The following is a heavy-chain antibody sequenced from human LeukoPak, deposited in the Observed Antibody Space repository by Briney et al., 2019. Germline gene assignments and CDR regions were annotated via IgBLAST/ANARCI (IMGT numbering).Heavy chain of an antibody. CDR2: ISSSSSTI. J-gene: IGHJ4*02. CDR1: GYTFSSYS. CDR3: VAFSPYF. Sequence: PGGSLRLSCAASGYTFSSYSMNWVREAPGKGLEWVSYISSSSSTIYYADSVKGRFTISRDNSKNTLYLQMNSLRAEDTAVYYCVAFSPYFWGQGTLVTVSS. V-gene: IGHV3-48*01. D-gene: IGHD2-21*01.